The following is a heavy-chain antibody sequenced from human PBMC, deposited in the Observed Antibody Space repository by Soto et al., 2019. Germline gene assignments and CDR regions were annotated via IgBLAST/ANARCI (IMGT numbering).Heavy chain of an antibody. J-gene: IGHJ4*02. CDR1: RFTFSSDS. CDR2: ISGSSSYI. CDR3: ARDHCSSTSCYSP. V-gene: IGHV3-21*01. Sequence: EVQLVESGGGLVKPGGSLRLSCAASRFTFSSDSMNWVRQAPGKGLEWVSSISGSSSYIYYADSVKGRFAISRDNAKNSLYLQMNSLRAEDTAVYYCARDHCSSTSCYSPWGQGTLVTVSS. D-gene: IGHD2-2*01.